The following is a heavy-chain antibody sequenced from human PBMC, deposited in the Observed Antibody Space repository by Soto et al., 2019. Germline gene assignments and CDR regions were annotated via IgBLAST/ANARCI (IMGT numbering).Heavy chain of an antibody. J-gene: IGHJ4*02. CDR2: ISKSSSLI. D-gene: IGHD1-1*01. Sequence: EVQLVESGGGLVKPGGSLRLSCVGSGFIFRSVTMTWVRQAPGMGLQYLASISKSSSLIYYADSVRGRFIISRDNSKDSVFLQMYSLRAEDTAMYYCVRGDDRVDWGQGTLVTLCS. CDR1: GFIFRSVT. V-gene: IGHV3-21*01. CDR3: VRGDDRVD.